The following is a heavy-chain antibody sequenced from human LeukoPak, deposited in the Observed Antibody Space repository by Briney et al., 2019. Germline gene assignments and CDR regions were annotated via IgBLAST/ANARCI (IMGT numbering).Heavy chain of an antibody. D-gene: IGHD4/OR15-4a*01. V-gene: IGHV4-61*02. CDR3: ARERDRLLWYFDL. J-gene: IGHJ2*01. CDR1: GGSISSGSYY. CDR2: IYTSGST. Sequence: SETLSLTCTVSGGSISSGSYYCSWIRQPAGKGLEWIGRIYTSGSTNYNPSLKSRVTISVDTSKNQFSLKLSSVTAADTAVYYCARERDRLLWYFDLWGRGTLVTVSS.